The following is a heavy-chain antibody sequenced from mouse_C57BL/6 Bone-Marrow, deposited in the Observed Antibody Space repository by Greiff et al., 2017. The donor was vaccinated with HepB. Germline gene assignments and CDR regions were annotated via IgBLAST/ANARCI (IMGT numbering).Heavy chain of an antibody. D-gene: IGHD2-1*01. Sequence: EVQVVESGEGLVKPGGSLKLSCAASGFTFSSYAMSWVRQTPEKRLEWVAYISSGGDYIYYADTVKGRFTISRDNARNTLYLQMSSLKSEDTAMYYCTRDGYYGNYPLYFDYWGQGTTLTVSS. CDR1: GFTFSSYA. V-gene: IGHV5-9-1*02. CDR2: ISSGGDYI. J-gene: IGHJ2*01. CDR3: TRDGYYGNYPLYFDY.